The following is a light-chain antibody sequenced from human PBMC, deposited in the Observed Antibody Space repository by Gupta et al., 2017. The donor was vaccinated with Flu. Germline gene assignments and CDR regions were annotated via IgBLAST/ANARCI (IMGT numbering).Light chain of an antibody. CDR1: SGGVDSNY. CDR2: KDD. V-gene: IGLV6-57*01. CDR3: QSFDSSDHVV. Sequence: VTISCTRSSGGVDSNYVQWYQQRPGGFPTTVIYKDDQRPSGVPDRFSGSIDTSSNSASLTISGLRAEDEAAYYCQSFDSSDHVVFGGGTKLTVL. J-gene: IGLJ2*01.